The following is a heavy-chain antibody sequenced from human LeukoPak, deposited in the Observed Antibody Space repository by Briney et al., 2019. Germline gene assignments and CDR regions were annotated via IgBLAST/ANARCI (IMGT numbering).Heavy chain of an antibody. Sequence: PGGSLRLSCAASGFTFGTSAMSWVRRAPGKGLEWVSAISGSGASTYYADSVKGRFTISRDNSKNTLYLQINSLRAEDTAVYHCAKGVSGYVPGYWGQGTLVTVSS. J-gene: IGHJ4*02. CDR1: GFTFGTSA. V-gene: IGHV3-23*01. CDR3: AKGVSGYVPGY. CDR2: ISGSGAST. D-gene: IGHD6-25*01.